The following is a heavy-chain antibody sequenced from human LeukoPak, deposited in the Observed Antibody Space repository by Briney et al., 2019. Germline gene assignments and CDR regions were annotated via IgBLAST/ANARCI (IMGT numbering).Heavy chain of an antibody. CDR1: GYTFTSYW. D-gene: IGHD2-2*01. Sequence: GESLKISCKGSGYTFTSYWIGWVRQMPGKGLEWMGIIYPGDSDTRYSPSFQGQATISADKSISTAYLQWSSLKASDTAMYYCARRKTSSTPRPGGGFDYYYYAMDVWGQGTTVTVSS. CDR2: IYPGDSDT. V-gene: IGHV5-51*01. J-gene: IGHJ6*02. CDR3: ARRKTSSTPRPGGGFDYYYYAMDV.